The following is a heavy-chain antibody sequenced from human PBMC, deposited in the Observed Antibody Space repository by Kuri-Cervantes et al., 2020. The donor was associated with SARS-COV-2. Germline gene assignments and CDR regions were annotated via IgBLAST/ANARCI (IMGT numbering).Heavy chain of an antibody. J-gene: IGHJ4*02. CDR1: GFTFSNYA. CDR3: AKDQGYSSGWYLDY. Sequence: GESLKISCTTSGFTFSNYAMTWVRQAPGKGLEWVSTISGSGGSTYYADSVKGRFTLSRDNSKTTVYLQMNSLRTDDTAVYYCAKDQGYSSGWYLDYWGQGTLVTVSS. CDR2: ISGSGGST. V-gene: IGHV3-23*01. D-gene: IGHD6-19*01.